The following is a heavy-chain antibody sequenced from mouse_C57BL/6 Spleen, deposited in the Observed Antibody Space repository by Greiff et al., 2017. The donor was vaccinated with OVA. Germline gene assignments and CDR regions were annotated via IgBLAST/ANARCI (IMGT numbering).Heavy chain of an antibody. CDR2: IYPGDGDT. CDR1: GYAFSSYW. J-gene: IGHJ4*01. Sequence: QVQLQQSGAELVKPGASVKISCKASGYAFSSYWMNWVKQRPGKGLEWIGQIYPGDGDTTYNGKFKGQATLTADKSSSTAYMQLSSLTSEDSAVYFCARSGHYAMDDWGQGTSVTVSS. V-gene: IGHV1-80*01. CDR3: ARSGHYAMDD.